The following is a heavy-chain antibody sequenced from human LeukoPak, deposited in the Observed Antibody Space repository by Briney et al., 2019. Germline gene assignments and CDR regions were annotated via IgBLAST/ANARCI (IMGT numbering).Heavy chain of an antibody. J-gene: IGHJ4*02. CDR3: ARDGWFGGYHDY. Sequence: GGSLRLSCAVSGFTFSSYAMTWVRQAPGKGLEWVSGITGSGGSTNYADSVKGRFTISRDNSKNTLYLQMNSLRAEDTAVYYCARDGWFGGYHDYWGQGTLVTVSS. CDR2: ITGSGGST. CDR1: GFTFSSYA. V-gene: IGHV3-23*01. D-gene: IGHD3-10*01.